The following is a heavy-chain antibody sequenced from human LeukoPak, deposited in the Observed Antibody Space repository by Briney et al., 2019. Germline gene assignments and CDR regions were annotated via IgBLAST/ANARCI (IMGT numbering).Heavy chain of an antibody. D-gene: IGHD1-1*01. J-gene: IGHJ4*02. Sequence: GGSLRLSCAASGFTFSSYAMHWVRQAPGKGLEYVSGISSNGGDTHYASSVKGRFTISRDDSKKTLFLQMGSLRVEDMAVYYCVRRTTAGPFDYWGQGTLVTVSS. CDR2: ISSNGGDT. V-gene: IGHV3-64*01. CDR3: VRRTTAGPFDY. CDR1: GFTFSSYA.